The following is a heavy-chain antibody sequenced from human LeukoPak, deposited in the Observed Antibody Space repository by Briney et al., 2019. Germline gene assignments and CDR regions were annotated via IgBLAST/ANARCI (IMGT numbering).Heavy chain of an antibody. CDR3: ARDSGPYYYDSSGYYDY. V-gene: IGHV7-4-1*02. J-gene: IGHJ4*02. CDR1: GYTFTSYA. Sequence: ASVKVSCKASGYTFTSYAMNWVRQAPGQGLEWMGWINTNTGNPTYAQGFTGRFVFSLDTSVSTAYLQISSLKAEDTAVNYCARDSGPYYYDSSGYYDYWGQGTLVTVSS. CDR2: INTNTGNP. D-gene: IGHD3-22*01.